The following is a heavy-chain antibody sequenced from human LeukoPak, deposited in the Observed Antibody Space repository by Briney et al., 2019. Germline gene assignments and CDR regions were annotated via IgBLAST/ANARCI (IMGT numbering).Heavy chain of an antibody. CDR1: GGSISSYY. CDR3: ARDPYDSSGYFSPLY. J-gene: IGHJ4*02. CDR2: IYYSGST. V-gene: IGHV4-59*01. D-gene: IGHD3-22*01. Sequence: SETLSLTCTVSGGSISSYYWSWIRPPPGKGLEWIGYIYYSGSTNYNPSLKSRVTISVDTSKNQFSLKLSSVTAEDTAVYYCARDPYDSSGYFSPLYWGQGTLVTVSS.